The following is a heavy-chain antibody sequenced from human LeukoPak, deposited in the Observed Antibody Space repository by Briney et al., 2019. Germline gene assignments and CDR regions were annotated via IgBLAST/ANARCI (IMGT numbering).Heavy chain of an antibody. Sequence: KPGGSLRLSCAASGFTFSSYSMNWVRQAPGKGLEWVSSISSSSSYIYYADSVKGRFTISRDNAKNSLYLQMNSLRAEDTAVYYCARGFYSGYDLLLSWGQGTLVTVSS. CDR1: GFTFSSYS. CDR3: ARGFYSGYDLLLS. CDR2: ISSSSSYI. D-gene: IGHD5-12*01. V-gene: IGHV3-21*01. J-gene: IGHJ4*02.